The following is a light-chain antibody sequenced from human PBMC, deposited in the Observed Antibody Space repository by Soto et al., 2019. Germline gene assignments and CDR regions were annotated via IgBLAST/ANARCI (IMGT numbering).Light chain of an antibody. Sequence: DIQMTQSPSTLSASVGDRVTITCRASQSISSWLAWYQQKPGKAPKLLIYMASGLERGVPSRFSGSGSGTEFTLTISSLQPDDFASYYCQQYNSYSWTFGQGTKVEIK. CDR1: QSISSW. J-gene: IGKJ1*01. CDR3: QQYNSYSWT. CDR2: MAS. V-gene: IGKV1-5*03.